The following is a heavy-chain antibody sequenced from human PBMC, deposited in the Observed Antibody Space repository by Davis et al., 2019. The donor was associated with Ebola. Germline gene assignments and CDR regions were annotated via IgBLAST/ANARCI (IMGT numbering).Heavy chain of an antibody. V-gene: IGHV1-2*04. Sequence: AASVTVSCKASRYTFTGYYMHWVRPAPGQGLEWMGWINPNSGGTNYAQKFQGWVTMTRDTSISTAYMELSRLRSDDTAVYYCARDHCSSTSCPGDFDYWGQGTLVTVSS. J-gene: IGHJ4*02. CDR3: ARDHCSSTSCPGDFDY. CDR2: INPNSGGT. CDR1: RYTFTGYY. D-gene: IGHD2-2*01.